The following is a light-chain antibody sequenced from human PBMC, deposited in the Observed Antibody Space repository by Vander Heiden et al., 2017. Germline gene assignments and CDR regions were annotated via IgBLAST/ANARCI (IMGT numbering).Light chain of an antibody. CDR3: AAWEDSLSGVV. J-gene: IGLJ2*01. CDR2: RNN. V-gene: IGLV1-47*01. CDR1: SSNIGSNY. Sequence: QSVLTQPPSASGTPGQRVTISCSGSSSNIGSNYVYWYQQLPGTAPKLLIYRNNQRPSGVPDRFSGSKSGTSASLAISGRRAEDEADYYCAAWEDSLSGVVFGGGTKLTVL.